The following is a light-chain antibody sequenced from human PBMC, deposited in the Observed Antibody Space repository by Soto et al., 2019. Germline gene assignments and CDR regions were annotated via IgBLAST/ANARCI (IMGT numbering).Light chain of an antibody. V-gene: IGLV2-23*02. CDR1: SSDVGSFAL. CDR2: EVT. J-gene: IGLJ3*02. Sequence: QSALTQPASVSGSPGQSITISCTGTSSDVGSFALVSWYQHHPGEAPKLIIYEVTKRPSGVSNRFSGSRSGNTASLTISGLQPDDEADFYCCSYAGSSTWVFGGGTKLPVL. CDR3: CSYAGSSTWV.